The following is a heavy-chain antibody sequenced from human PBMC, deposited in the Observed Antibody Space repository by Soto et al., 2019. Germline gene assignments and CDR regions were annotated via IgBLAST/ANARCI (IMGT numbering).Heavy chain of an antibody. J-gene: IGHJ4*02. CDR3: ARHASSVAFDY. V-gene: IGHV4-39*01. CDR1: GGSISSSSYY. D-gene: IGHD2-15*01. Sequence: PSETLSHTCTVAGGSISSSSYYRGWIRQPPGKGLEWIGSIYYSGSTYYNPSLKSRVTISVDTSKNQFSLKLSSVTAADTAVYYCARHASSVAFDYWGQGTLVTVSS. CDR2: IYYSGST.